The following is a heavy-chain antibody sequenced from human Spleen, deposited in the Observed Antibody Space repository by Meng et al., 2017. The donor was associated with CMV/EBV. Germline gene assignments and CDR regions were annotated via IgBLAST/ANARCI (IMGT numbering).Heavy chain of an antibody. CDR2: INWNGGRT. D-gene: IGHD6-13*01. CDR3: AREYPQLAYFDY. V-gene: IGHV3-20*04. J-gene: IGHJ4*02. Sequence: GESLKISCAASGFTFDDYGMSWVRQAPGKGLEWVSGINWNGGRTGYADSVKGRFTISRDNAKNSVYLQMNSLRAEDTAVYYCAREYPQLAYFDYWGQGTLVTVSS. CDR1: GFTFDDYG.